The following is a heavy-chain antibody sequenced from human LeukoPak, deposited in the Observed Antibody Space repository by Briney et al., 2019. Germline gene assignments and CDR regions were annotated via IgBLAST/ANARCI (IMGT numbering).Heavy chain of an antibody. CDR3: ARVRQSGYYDLRVREDY. V-gene: IGHV1-18*01. J-gene: IGHJ4*02. Sequence: GASVKVSCKASGYTFTSYGISWVRQAPGQGLEWMGWISAYNGNTNYAQKLQGRVTMTTDTSTSTAYMELRSLRSDDTAVYYCARVRQSGYYDLRVREDYWGQGTLVTVSS. D-gene: IGHD3-3*01. CDR2: ISAYNGNT. CDR1: GYTFTSYG.